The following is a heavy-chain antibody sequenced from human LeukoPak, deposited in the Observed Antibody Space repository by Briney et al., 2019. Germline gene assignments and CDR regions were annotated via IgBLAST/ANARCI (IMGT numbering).Heavy chain of an antibody. CDR3: ARDWWGNGCSGGSCCSDYYYYYMDV. V-gene: IGHV1-69*05. CDR2: IIPIFGTA. Sequence: SVKVSCKASGGTFSSYAISWVRQAPGQGLEWMGRIIPIFGTANYAQRFQGRVTITTDESTSTAYMELSSLRSEDTAVYYCARDWWGNGCSGGSCCSDYYYYYMDVWGKGTTVTVSS. D-gene: IGHD2-15*01. J-gene: IGHJ6*03. CDR1: GGTFSSYA.